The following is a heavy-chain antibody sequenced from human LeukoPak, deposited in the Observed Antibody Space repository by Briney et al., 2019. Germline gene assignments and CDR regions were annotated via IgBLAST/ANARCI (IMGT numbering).Heavy chain of an antibody. Sequence: PGGSLRLSCAASGFTFSSYAMSWVRQAPGKGLEWVSAISGSGGSTYYADSVEGRFTISRDNSKNTLYLQMNSLRAEDTAVYYCAKDPRGGYYYDSSAYDYWGQGTLVTVSS. CDR1: GFTFSSYA. CDR3: AKDPRGGYYYDSSAYDY. CDR2: ISGSGGST. J-gene: IGHJ4*02. D-gene: IGHD3-22*01. V-gene: IGHV3-23*01.